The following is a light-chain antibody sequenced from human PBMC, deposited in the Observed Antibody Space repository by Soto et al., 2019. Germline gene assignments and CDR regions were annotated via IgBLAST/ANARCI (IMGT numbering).Light chain of an antibody. Sequence: DIQMTQSPSSLSASVGDRVNITCRASHSVYNYFHWYQQKPGKAPRLLVHSAVKVEFGVPSRFSGSGSGTDFALTISGLQPEDFASYFCQQTYINPISFGQGTRL. CDR2: SAV. CDR3: QQTYINPIS. CDR1: HSVYNY. J-gene: IGKJ5*01. V-gene: IGKV1-39*01.